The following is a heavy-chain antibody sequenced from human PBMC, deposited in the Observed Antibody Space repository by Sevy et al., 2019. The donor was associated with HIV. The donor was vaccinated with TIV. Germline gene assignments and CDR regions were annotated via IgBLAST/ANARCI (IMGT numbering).Heavy chain of an antibody. Sequence: GGSLRLSCAGSGFTFSNTWMSWVRQAPGKGLEWIGRIKSKTDGGTTDYAAPMEGRFSISRDDSKNTLFLQMNSLKTEDTAVYYCTTQWFWGQGTLVTVSS. D-gene: IGHD3-22*01. CDR2: IKSKTDGGTT. CDR1: GFTFSNTW. V-gene: IGHV3-15*01. CDR3: TTQWF. J-gene: IGHJ4*02.